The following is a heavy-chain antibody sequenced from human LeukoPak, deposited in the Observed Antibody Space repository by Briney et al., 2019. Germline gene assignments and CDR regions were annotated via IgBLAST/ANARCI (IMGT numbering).Heavy chain of an antibody. CDR2: INAGNGNT. J-gene: IGHJ4*02. CDR3: ARGGVVVVVAATYFDY. V-gene: IGHV1-3*01. Sequence: ASVKVSCKASGYTFTSYAMHWVRQAPGQRLEWMGWINAGNGNTKYSQKFQGRVTITRDTSASTAYMELSSLRSEDTAVYYCARGGVVVVVAATYFDYWGQGTLVTVSS. D-gene: IGHD2-15*01. CDR1: GYTFTSYA.